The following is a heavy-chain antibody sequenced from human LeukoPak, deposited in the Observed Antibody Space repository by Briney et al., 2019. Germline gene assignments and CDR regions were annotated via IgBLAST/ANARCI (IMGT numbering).Heavy chain of an antibody. D-gene: IGHD4-17*01. CDR1: GGSISSGDYY. CDR2: IYYSGST. V-gene: IGHV4-30-4*08. CDR3: ARGGGYGDHDY. J-gene: IGHJ4*02. Sequence: SQTLSLTCTVSGGSISSGDYYWSWIRQPPGKGLEWIGYIYYSGSTYYNPSLKSQVTISVDTSKNQFSLKLSSVTAADTAVYYCARGGGYGDHDYWGQGTLVTVSS.